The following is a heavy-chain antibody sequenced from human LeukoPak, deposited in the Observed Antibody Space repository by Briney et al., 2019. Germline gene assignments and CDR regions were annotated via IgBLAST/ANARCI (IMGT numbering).Heavy chain of an antibody. V-gene: IGHV1-69*05. Sequence: ASVKVSCKASGGTFSSYAISWVRQAPGQGLEWMGRIIPIFGTANYAQKFQGRVTITTDESTSTAYMELSSLRSEDTAVYYCALGDYGAPFDYWGQGTLVTVSS. J-gene: IGHJ4*02. CDR2: IIPIFGTA. D-gene: IGHD4-17*01. CDR1: GGTFSSYA. CDR3: ALGDYGAPFDY.